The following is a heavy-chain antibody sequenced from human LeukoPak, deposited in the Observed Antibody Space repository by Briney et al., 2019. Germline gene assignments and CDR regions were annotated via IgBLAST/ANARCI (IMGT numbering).Heavy chain of an antibody. Sequence: SVKVSCKASGGTFSSYAISWVRQAPGQGLEWMGGIIPIFGTANYAQKFQGRVTITTDESTSTAYMELSSLRSEDTAVYYCARDGYYDILTGYYPNWFDPWGQGTLVAVSS. D-gene: IGHD3-9*01. CDR3: ARDGYYDILTGYYPNWFDP. V-gene: IGHV1-69*05. CDR1: GGTFSSYA. J-gene: IGHJ5*02. CDR2: IIPIFGTA.